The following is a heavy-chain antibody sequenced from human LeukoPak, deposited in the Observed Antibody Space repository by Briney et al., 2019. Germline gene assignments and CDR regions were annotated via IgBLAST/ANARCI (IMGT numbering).Heavy chain of an antibody. J-gene: IGHJ4*02. D-gene: IGHD1-26*01. CDR1: GYTFTSYD. CDR3: ARGGSSGSYYSDY. V-gene: IGHV1-8*01. Sequence: ASVKVSCKASGYTFTSYDINWVRQATGQGLEWMGWMNPNSGNTNYAQKFQGRVTMTRDTSISTAYMELSRLRSDDTAVYYCARGGSSGSYYSDYWGQGTLVTVSS. CDR2: MNPNSGNT.